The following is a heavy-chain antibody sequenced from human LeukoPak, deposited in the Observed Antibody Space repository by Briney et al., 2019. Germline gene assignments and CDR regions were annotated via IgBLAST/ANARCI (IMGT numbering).Heavy chain of an antibody. CDR2: IKRDGSEK. CDR3: AREAYYYDSSGYYSGFDP. CDR1: GFTFSSYW. Sequence: GGSLRLSCAASGFTFSSYWMSWVRQAPGKGLEWVAIIKRDGSEKYYVDSVKGRFTISRDNAKNSLYLQMNSLRAEDTAVYYCAREAYYYDSSGYYSGFDPWGQGTLVTVSS. V-gene: IGHV3-7*01. J-gene: IGHJ5*02. D-gene: IGHD3-22*01.